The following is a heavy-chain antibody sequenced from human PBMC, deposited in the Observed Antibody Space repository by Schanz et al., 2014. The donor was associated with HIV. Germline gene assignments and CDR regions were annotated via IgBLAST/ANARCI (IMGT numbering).Heavy chain of an antibody. CDR3: ARDTLGTVYCFDY. CDR1: GGTFRNHA. Sequence: QVQLVQSGTAVKKPGSSVTVSCKASGGTFRNHAISWVRQAPGQGLEWVGGVIPAFGTANYAQKFRGRVTITVDESTSTAYMELSSLRSEDTAVYYCARDTLGTVYCFDYWGQGTLITVSS. D-gene: IGHD7-27*01. CDR2: VIPAFGTA. J-gene: IGHJ4*02. V-gene: IGHV1-69*01.